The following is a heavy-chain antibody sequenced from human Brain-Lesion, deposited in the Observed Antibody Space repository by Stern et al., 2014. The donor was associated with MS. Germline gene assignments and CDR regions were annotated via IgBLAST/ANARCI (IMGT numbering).Heavy chain of an antibody. CDR3: ARDQRGITIFGVVTDYYYLGMDV. CDR2: INPNTGGT. D-gene: IGHD3-3*01. J-gene: IGHJ6*02. CDR1: GYIFTGYY. V-gene: IGHV1-2*02. Sequence: QVQLGQSEAEVKKPGASVKVSCKTSGYIFTGYYIHWVRQAPGQGLEWMAWINPNTGGTKNAQKFQGRVTMSRDTYISTAYVELSSLTSDDTAVYYCARDQRGITIFGVVTDYYYLGMDVWGQGTTVTVSS.